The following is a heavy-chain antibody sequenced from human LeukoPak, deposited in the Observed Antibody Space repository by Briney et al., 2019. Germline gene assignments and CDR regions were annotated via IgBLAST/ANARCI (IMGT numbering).Heavy chain of an antibody. J-gene: IGHJ4*02. D-gene: IGHD3-10*01. Sequence: ASVKVSCKASGYTSTSYGISWVRQAPGQGLEWMGWISAYNGNTNYAQKLQGRVTMTTDTFTSTAYMELRSLRSDDTAVYYCAREDNAITMVREAVDYWGQGTLVTVSS. CDR1: GYTSTSYG. CDR2: ISAYNGNT. CDR3: AREDNAITMVREAVDY. V-gene: IGHV1-18*01.